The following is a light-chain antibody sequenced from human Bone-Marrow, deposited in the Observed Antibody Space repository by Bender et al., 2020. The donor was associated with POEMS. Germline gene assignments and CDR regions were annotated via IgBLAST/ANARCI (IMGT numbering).Light chain of an antibody. V-gene: IGLV1-44*01. CDR1: SSNIGTNP. Sequence: QSVLTPPPSASGTPGQRVPISCSGSSSNIGTNPVNWYQQLPGTAPKLLIYINNQRPSGVPDRFSGSKSGTSASLAISGLQSEDEADYYCAAWEDSLNGWVFGGGTKLTVL. J-gene: IGLJ3*02. CDR3: AAWEDSLNGWV. CDR2: INN.